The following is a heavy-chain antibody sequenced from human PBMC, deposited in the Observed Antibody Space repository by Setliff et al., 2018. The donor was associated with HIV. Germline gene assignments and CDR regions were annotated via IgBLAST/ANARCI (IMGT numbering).Heavy chain of an antibody. D-gene: IGHD3-16*01. CDR3: ANLWELGA. V-gene: IGHV3-7*03. J-gene: IGHJ5*02. Sequence: PGGSLRLSCAASGFTFTNAWMDWVRQAPGKGLEWVATIKQDGSEIYYMDSVKGRFTISRDNARTSLYLEMSSLRDEDTAVYLCANLWELGAWGQGTLVTVSS. CDR2: IKQDGSEI. CDR1: GFTFTNAW.